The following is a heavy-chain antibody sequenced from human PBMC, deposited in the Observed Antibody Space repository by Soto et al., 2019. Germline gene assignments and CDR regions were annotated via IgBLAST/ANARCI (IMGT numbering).Heavy chain of an antibody. Sequence: SETLSLTCAVSCGSISSYYWSWIRQPPGKGLEWIGYIYYTGSTNYKPSLKSRVNISVDTSKNQFSLKLSSVTAADTAVYYCARAGGGHYDSNGYYSIYFDYWGQGTLVTVSS. V-gene: IGHV4-59*01. CDR1: CGSISSYY. J-gene: IGHJ4*02. D-gene: IGHD3-22*01. CDR2: IYYTGST. CDR3: ARAGGGHYDSNGYYSIYFDY.